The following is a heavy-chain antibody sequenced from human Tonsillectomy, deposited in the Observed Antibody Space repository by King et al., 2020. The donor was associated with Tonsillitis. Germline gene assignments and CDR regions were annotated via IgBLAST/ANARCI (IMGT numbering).Heavy chain of an antibody. J-gene: IGHJ3*02. CDR3: ARGSYCSSTSCYRDAFDI. CDR2: IGYDGSNK. Sequence: VQLVQSGGGVVQPGRSLRLSCAASGFTFSSYGMHWVRQAPGKGLEGVAVIGYDGSNKYYADSVKGRFTIYRDNSKNTRYLQMNSLRAEDTAVYYCARGSYCSSTSCYRDAFDIWAQGTMATASS. V-gene: IGHV3-33*01. CDR1: GFTFSSYG. D-gene: IGHD2-2*02.